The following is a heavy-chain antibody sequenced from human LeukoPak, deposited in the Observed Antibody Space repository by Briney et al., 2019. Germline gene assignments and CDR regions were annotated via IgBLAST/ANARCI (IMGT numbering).Heavy chain of an antibody. CDR3: ARAGDNTTMVTQ. CDR2: ISSGSNYI. D-gene: IGHD5-18*01. Sequence: PGGSLRLSCAVSGFSFSSYGINWVRQAPGKGLEWVSFISSGSNYIYYADSVKGRFTISRDNAINSLYLQMNSLRAEDTAVYYCARAGDNTTMVTQWGQGTLVTVSS. J-gene: IGHJ4*02. V-gene: IGHV3-21*01. CDR1: GFSFSSYG.